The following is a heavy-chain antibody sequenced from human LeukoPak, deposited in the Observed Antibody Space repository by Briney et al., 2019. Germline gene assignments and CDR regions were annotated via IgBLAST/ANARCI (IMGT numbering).Heavy chain of an antibody. CDR2: INPSGGST. V-gene: IGHV1-46*01. CDR1: GYTFTSYY. D-gene: IGHD3-3*01. Sequence: GASVKVSCKASGYTFTSYYMHWVRQAPGQGLEWMGIINPSGGSTSYAQKFQGRVTMTRDTSTSTVYMELSSLRSEDTAVYYCARTYSYYDFWSGSAGYYFDYWGQGTLVTVSS. J-gene: IGHJ4*02. CDR3: ARTYSYYDFWSGSAGYYFDY.